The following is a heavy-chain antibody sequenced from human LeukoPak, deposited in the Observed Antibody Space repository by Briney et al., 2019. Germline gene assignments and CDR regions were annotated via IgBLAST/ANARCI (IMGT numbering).Heavy chain of an antibody. CDR3: ARALPAAGPTFDY. CDR2: INPNSGGT. D-gene: IGHD6-13*01. Sequence: ASVKVSCKASGYTFTGYFMHWVRQAPGQGLEWMGWINPNSGGTSYAQKFQGRVTMARDTSISTAYMELSRLRSDDTAVYYCARALPAAGPTFDYWGQGTLVTVSS. CDR1: GYTFTGYF. J-gene: IGHJ4*02. V-gene: IGHV1-2*02.